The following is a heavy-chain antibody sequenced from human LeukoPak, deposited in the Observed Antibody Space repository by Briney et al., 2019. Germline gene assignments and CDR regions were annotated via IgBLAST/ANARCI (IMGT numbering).Heavy chain of an antibody. D-gene: IGHD4-17*01. CDR2: IIPILGIA. CDR3: ASGTTTVTTGPYYYYGMDV. J-gene: IGHJ6*02. V-gene: IGHV1-69*04. CDR1: GATFSSYA. Sequence: ASVKVSCKSSGATFSSYAISWVRQAPGQGLEWMGRIIPILGIANYAQKFQGRVTITADKSTSTAYMELRSLRSEDTAVYYCASGTTTVTTGPYYYYGMDVWGQGTTVTVSS.